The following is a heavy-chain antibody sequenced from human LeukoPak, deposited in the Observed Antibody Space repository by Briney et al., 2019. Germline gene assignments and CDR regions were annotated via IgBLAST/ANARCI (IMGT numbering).Heavy chain of an antibody. CDR1: GFTFSDYA. CDR3: GSGTLGY. J-gene: IGHJ4*02. CDR2: IWYDGSNK. Sequence: QSGGSLRLSCATSGFTFSDYAMSWVRQAPGKGLEWVALIWYDGSNKYYADSVKGRFTISRDNSRDTLFLQMNSLRVEDSAVYYGGSGTLGYWGQGTLVTVSS. V-gene: IGHV3-33*08. D-gene: IGHD3-10*01.